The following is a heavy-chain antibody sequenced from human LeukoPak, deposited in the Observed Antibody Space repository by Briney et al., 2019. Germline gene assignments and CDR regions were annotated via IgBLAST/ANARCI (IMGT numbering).Heavy chain of an antibody. CDR3: ARGHVFGFDYYYYLDV. J-gene: IGHJ6*03. CDR1: GFAFTNYP. CDR2: IGSGITYT. V-gene: IGHV3-21*01. D-gene: IGHD3-16*01. Sequence: MTGGSLRLSCVASGFAFTNYPMNWVRQAPGKGLEWVSSIGSGITYTYYADSVKGRFTISRDNTKNSLFLQMNRLSAEDTAVYYCARGHVFGFDYYYYLDVWGKGTTVTISS.